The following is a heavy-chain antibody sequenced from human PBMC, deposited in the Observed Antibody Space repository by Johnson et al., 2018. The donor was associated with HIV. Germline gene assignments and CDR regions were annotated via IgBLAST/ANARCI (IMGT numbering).Heavy chain of an antibody. V-gene: IGHV3-74*02. D-gene: IGHD4-23*01. CDR1: GFTFSSYW. CDR3: ASYGWGGNDAFDI. Sequence: VQLMESGGGLVQPGGSLILSCAASGFTFSSYWMHWVRQAPGKGLVWVSRISSDGVSTYYADSVKGRFTISRDNARNTMFVQMKSLRAEDTAVYYCASYGWGGNDAFDIWGQGTMVTVSS. CDR2: ISSDGVST. J-gene: IGHJ3*02.